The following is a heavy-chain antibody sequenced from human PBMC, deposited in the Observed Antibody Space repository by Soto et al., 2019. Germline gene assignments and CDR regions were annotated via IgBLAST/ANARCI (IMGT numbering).Heavy chain of an antibody. CDR3: ARIRGAAGGNYYYGMDV. CDR1: GFSLSTSGMR. V-gene: IGHV2-70*01. J-gene: IGHJ6*02. CDR2: IDWDDDK. D-gene: IGHD1-26*01. Sequence: VSGPTLVNPTQTLTLTCTFSGFSLSTSGMRVSWIRQPPGKALEWLALIDWDDDKYYSTSLKTRLTISKDTSKNQVVLTMTNMDPVDTATYYCARIRGAAGGNYYYGMDVWGQGTTVTVSS.